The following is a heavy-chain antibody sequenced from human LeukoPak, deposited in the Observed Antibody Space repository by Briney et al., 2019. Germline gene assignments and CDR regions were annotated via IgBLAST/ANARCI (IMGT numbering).Heavy chain of an antibody. CDR3: ARDSGTTGEVKFDP. J-gene: IGHJ5*02. CDR1: GGSFSGYY. D-gene: IGHD3-10*01. V-gene: IGHV4-34*01. CDR2: INHSGST. Sequence: PSGTLSLTCAVYGGSFSGYYWSWIRQPPGKGLEWIGEINHSGSTNYNPSFKSRVTMSVDSSKTQFSLKLISVTAADTDIYYCARDSGTTGEVKFDPWGQGTLVTVSS.